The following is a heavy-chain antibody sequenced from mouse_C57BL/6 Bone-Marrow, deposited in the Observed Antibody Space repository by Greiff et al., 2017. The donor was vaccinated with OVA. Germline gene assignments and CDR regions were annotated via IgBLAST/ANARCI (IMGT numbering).Heavy chain of an antibody. CDR1: GYTFTDYY. CDR2: INPNNGGT. J-gene: IGHJ4*01. V-gene: IGHV1-26*01. CDR3: AGRRDAMDY. Sequence: VQLQQSGPELVKPGASVKISCKASGYTFTDYYMNWVKQSHGKSLEWIGDINPNNGGTSYNQKFKGKATLTVDKSSSTAYMELRSLTSEDSAVYYCAGRRDAMDYWGQGTSVTVSS.